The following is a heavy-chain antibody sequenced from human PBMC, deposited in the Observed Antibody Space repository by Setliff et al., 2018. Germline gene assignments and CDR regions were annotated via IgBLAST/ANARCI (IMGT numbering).Heavy chain of an antibody. D-gene: IGHD4-17*01. CDR2: ISDTALGI. CDR1: GFTFNTYA. Sequence: LRLSCAASGFTFNTYAMSWVRQPPGKGLEWVSSISDTALGIYYADSVKGRFTISRDNSRNSLYLQMNSLRVEDTASYYCARDPNGDYVGAFDPWGQGILVTVSS. J-gene: IGHJ5*02. CDR3: ARDPNGDYVGAFDP. V-gene: IGHV3-23*01.